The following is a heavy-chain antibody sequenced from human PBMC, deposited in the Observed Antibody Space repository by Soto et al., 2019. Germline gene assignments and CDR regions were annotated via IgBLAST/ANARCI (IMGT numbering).Heavy chain of an antibody. CDR1: GFFFRNFG. CDR3: VQGASTAHQPLDS. J-gene: IGHJ4*02. V-gene: IGHV3-30*03. CDR2: ISGDGNDK. D-gene: IGHD1-26*01. Sequence: QVQLVESGGGVVQPGRSLRRSCAASGFFFRNFGMHWVRRAPGKGLEWVAAISGDGNDKYYPDSMKGRFTISRDNFNNTLYLQLNSLRPEDTAVYHCVQGASTAHQPLDSWGQGVLVTVSS.